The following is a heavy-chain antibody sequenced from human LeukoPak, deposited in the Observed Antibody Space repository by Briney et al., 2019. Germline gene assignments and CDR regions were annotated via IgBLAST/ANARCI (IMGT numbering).Heavy chain of an antibody. CDR2: ISSSSSYI. V-gene: IGHV3-21*01. J-gene: IGHJ4*02. Sequence: GGSLRLSCAAPGFTFSSYSMTWVRQAPGKGLEWVSSISSSSSYIYYADSVKGRFTISRDNAKNSLYLQMNSLRAEDTAVYYCAREVGSSSCFDYWGQGTLVTVSS. CDR1: GFTFSSYS. D-gene: IGHD6-6*01. CDR3: AREVGSSSCFDY.